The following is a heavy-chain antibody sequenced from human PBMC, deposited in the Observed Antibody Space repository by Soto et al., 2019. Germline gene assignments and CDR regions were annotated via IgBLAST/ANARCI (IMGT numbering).Heavy chain of an antibody. CDR3: ASPADSSGGTHWYFDL. V-gene: IGHV1-69*01. J-gene: IGHJ2*01. CDR1: GGTFSSYA. Sequence: QVQLVQSGAEVKKPGSSVKVSCKASGGTFSSYAISWVRQAPGQGLEWMGGIIPIFGTANYAQKFQGRVTITADESTSTAYMELSILRSEDTAVYYCASPADSSGGTHWYFDLWGRGTLVTVSS. CDR2: IIPIFGTA. D-gene: IGHD2-15*01.